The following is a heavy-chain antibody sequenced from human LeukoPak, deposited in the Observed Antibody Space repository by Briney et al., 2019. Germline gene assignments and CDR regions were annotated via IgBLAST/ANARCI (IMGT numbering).Heavy chain of an antibody. CDR3: ARWDGIAARPGYYYGMDG. Sequence: ASVRVSCKASGYTFTSYYMHWVRQAPGQGLEWMGIINPSGGSTGYAQNFQGRFTMTRDTSTSTVYMELSSLRSEDTAVYYCARWDGIAARPGYYYGMDGWGQGTTVTVSS. V-gene: IGHV1-46*01. CDR2: INPSGGST. J-gene: IGHJ6*02. D-gene: IGHD6-6*01. CDR1: GYTFTSYY.